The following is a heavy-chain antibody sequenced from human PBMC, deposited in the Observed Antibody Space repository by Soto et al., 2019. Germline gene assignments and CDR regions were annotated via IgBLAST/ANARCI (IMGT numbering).Heavy chain of an antibody. J-gene: IGHJ5*02. CDR2: ISSSSSTI. CDR1: GFTFSSYS. D-gene: IGHD6-13*01. CDR3: ARHPERIAQIGWFDP. V-gene: IGHV3-48*01. Sequence: EVQLVESGGGLVQPGGSLRLSCAASGFTFSSYSMNWVRQAPGKGLEWVSYISSSSSTIYYADSVKGRFTISRDNVQNSLYLQMNSLRAEDTAVYYCARHPERIAQIGWFDPWGQGTLVTVSS.